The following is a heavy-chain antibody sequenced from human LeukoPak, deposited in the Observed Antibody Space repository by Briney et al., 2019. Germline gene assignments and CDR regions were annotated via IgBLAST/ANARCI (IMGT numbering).Heavy chain of an antibody. J-gene: IGHJ4*02. CDR2: ISSSSSYI. D-gene: IGHD2-2*01. CDR1: GLTFSSYS. Sequence: GGSLRLSCAASGLTFSSYSMNWVRQAPGKGLEWVSSISSSSSYIYYADSVKGRFTISRDNAKNSLYLQMNSLRAEDTAVYYCASDCSSTSCYANGDYWGQGTLVTVSS. V-gene: IGHV3-21*01. CDR3: ASDCSSTSCYANGDY.